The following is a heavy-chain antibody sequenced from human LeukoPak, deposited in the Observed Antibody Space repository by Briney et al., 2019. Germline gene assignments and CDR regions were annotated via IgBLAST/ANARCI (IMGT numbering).Heavy chain of an antibody. D-gene: IGHD4-17*01. Sequence: PSETLSLTCTVSGGSISSHYWSCIRQPPGKGLEWIGYIYYSGSTNYNPSLKSRVTISVDTSKNQFSLKLSSVTAADTAVYYCARVRLYGTLPLFDYWGQGTLVTVSS. J-gene: IGHJ4*02. V-gene: IGHV4-59*11. CDR1: GGSISSHY. CDR3: ARVRLYGTLPLFDY. CDR2: IYYSGST.